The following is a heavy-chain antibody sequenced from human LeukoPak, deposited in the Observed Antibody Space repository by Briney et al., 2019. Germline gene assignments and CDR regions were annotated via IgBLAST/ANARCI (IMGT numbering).Heavy chain of an antibody. CDR1: GGSFSGYY. D-gene: IGHD2-21*02. CDR3: ARGYCGGDCYSDYYFDY. CDR2: INHSGST. Sequence: SETLSLTCAVYGGSFSGYYWSWIRQPPGKGLEWIGEINHSGSTNYNPSLKSRVTISVDTSKTQFSLKLSSVTAADPAVYYCARGYCGGDCYSDYYFDYWGQGTLVTVSS. J-gene: IGHJ4*02. V-gene: IGHV4-34*01.